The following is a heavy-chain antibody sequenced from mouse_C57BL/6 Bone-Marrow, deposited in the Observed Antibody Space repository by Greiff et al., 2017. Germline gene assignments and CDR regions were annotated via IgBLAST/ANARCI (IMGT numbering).Heavy chain of an antibody. Sequence: VQLQQSGAELVRPGPSVKVSCKASGYAFTNYLIEWVKQRPGQGLEWIGVINPGSGGTNYNEKFKGKATLTADKSSSTAYMQLSSLTSEDSAVYFCAYYSNYEGFAYWGQGTLVTVSA. J-gene: IGHJ3*01. D-gene: IGHD2-5*01. CDR2: INPGSGGT. V-gene: IGHV1-54*01. CDR3: AYYSNYEGFAY. CDR1: GYAFTNYL.